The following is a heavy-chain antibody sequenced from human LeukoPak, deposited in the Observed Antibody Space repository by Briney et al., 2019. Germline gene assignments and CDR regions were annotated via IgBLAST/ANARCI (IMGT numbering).Heavy chain of an antibody. J-gene: IGHJ5*02. Sequence: SVKVSCKASGSTLSSYAISWVRQAPGQGLEWMGRIIPIFGTANYAQKFQGRVTITTDESTSTAYMELSSLRSEDTAVYYCARGRRRFDGSGSYDGWFDPWGQGTLVTVSS. CDR2: IIPIFGTA. V-gene: IGHV1-69*05. CDR3: ARGRRRFDGSGSYDGWFDP. D-gene: IGHD3-10*01. CDR1: GSTLSSYA.